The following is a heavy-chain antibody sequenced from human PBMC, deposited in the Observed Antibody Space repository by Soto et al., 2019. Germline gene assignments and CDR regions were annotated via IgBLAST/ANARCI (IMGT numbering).Heavy chain of an antibody. V-gene: IGHV4-59*13. CDR2: IYYTGNT. D-gene: IGHD2-2*01. CDR3: ASAQSFEYHNWFDP. Sequence: QVQLQESGPGLVKPSETLSLTCTVTGGSISTYYWSWIRQPPGKGLEWIGHIYYTGNTNYNPSLKSRVTISVDTSTNRFYLRLRSVSAADTAVYYCASAQSFEYHNWFDPWGQGTLVTVSS. J-gene: IGHJ5*02. CDR1: GGSISTYY.